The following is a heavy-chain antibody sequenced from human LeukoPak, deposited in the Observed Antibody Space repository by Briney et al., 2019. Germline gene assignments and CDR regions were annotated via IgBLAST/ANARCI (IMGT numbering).Heavy chain of an antibody. Sequence: GGSQSLSCAASGFTFRRYSMNGVRQAPGKGLEWVSFITSTSRYIYYADSVKGRFTISRDNAKNSLYLQMNSLGAEDTAVYFCASGTQIWSAFDIWGQGTMVTVSS. D-gene: IGHD1-1*01. CDR2: ITSTSRYI. J-gene: IGHJ3*02. V-gene: IGHV3-21*01. CDR3: ASGTQIWSAFDI. CDR1: GFTFRRYS.